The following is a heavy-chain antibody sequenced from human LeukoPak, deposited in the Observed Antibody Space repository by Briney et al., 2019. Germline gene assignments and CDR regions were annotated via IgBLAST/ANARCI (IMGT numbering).Heavy chain of an antibody. V-gene: IGHV4-59*01. Sequence: PSETLSLTCTVSGGSISSYYWSWIRQPPGKGLEWIGYIYYSGSTNYNPSLKSRVTISVDTSKNQFSLKLSSVTAADTAVYYCVRVLVGYTLRNKGYYYYYMDVWGKGTTVTVSS. CDR1: GGSISSYY. J-gene: IGHJ6*03. CDR3: VRVLVGYTLRNKGYYYYYMDV. D-gene: IGHD5-24*01. CDR2: IYYSGST.